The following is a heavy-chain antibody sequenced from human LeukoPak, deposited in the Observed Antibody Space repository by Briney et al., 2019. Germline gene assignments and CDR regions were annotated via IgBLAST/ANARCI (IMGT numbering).Heavy chain of an antibody. V-gene: IGHV3-30*02. Sequence: PGGSLRLSCAASGFTFSSYGMHWVRQAPGKGLEWVAFIRYDGSNEHYADSVKGRFTISRDNSKNTLYLEMNSLRGEDTAVYYCAKDHFDWSSGYYMDVWGKGTTVTISS. J-gene: IGHJ6*03. CDR3: AKDHFDWSSGYYMDV. D-gene: IGHD3-9*01. CDR1: GFTFSSYG. CDR2: IRYDGSNE.